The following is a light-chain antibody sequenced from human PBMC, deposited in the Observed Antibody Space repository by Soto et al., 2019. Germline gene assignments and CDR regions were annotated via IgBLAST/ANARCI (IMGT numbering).Light chain of an antibody. CDR3: HQYVSSPSYT. Sequence: EMVLTQSPGTLSLSPGERATLSYRASQSGSSSTYLAWYQQKPGQAPRLLIYGASSSATGIPDRFSGSGFGTGFTLTISRLEPEDFAVYYCHQYVSSPSYTFGQGTKLEIK. V-gene: IGKV3-20*01. CDR2: GAS. CDR1: QSGSSSTY. J-gene: IGKJ2*01.